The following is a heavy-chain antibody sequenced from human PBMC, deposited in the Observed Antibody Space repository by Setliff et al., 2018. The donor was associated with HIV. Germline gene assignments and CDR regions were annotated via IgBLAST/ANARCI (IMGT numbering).Heavy chain of an antibody. J-gene: IGHJ4*02. V-gene: IGHV3-49*04. CDR1: GFTFGDYA. CDR3: TSAFADYAYWYFDY. CDR2: IRSIGHYGTI. D-gene: IGHD2-8*02. Sequence: HPGGSLRLSCTASGFTFGDYAMGWVRQAPGKGLEWVSLIRSIGHYGTIEYAASVKGRFTISRDDSKSIAYLQMNSLKTEDTAVYYCTSAFADYAYWYFDYWGQGTLVTVSS.